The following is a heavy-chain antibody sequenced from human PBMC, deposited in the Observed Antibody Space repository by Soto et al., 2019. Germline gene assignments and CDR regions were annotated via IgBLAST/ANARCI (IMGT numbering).Heavy chain of an antibody. CDR2: IIPIFGTA. D-gene: IGHD6-13*01. Sequence: QVQLVQSGAEVKKPGSSVKVSCKASGGTFSSYAISWVRQAPGQGLEWMGGIIPIFGTANYAQKFQGRVTIPADESTRTAYMELSSLRSEETAVYYCARDRRGSYSSSWYEGDYWGQGTLVTVSS. CDR3: ARDRRGSYSSSWYEGDY. V-gene: IGHV1-69*12. J-gene: IGHJ4*02. CDR1: GGTFSSYA.